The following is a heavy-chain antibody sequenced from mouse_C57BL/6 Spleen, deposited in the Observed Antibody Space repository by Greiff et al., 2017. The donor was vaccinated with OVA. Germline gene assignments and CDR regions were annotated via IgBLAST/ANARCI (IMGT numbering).Heavy chain of an antibody. CDR1: GYTFTSYW. CDR3: ARGNYYYGSSLRAMGY. D-gene: IGHD1-1*01. CDR2: IDPSDSYT. Sequence: QVQLQQPGAELVKPGASVKLSCKASGYTFTSYWMQWVKQRPGQGLEWIGEIDPSDSYTNYNQQFKGKATLTVDTSSSTAYMQLSSLKSEDSAVDYCARGNYYYGSSLRAMGYWGQGTSVTDS. J-gene: IGHJ4*01. V-gene: IGHV1-50*01.